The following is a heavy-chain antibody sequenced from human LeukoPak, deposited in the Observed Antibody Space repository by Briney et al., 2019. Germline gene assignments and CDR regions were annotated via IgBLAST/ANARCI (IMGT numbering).Heavy chain of an antibody. J-gene: IGHJ3*02. CDR1: GASINSDTYY. V-gene: IGHV4-39*07. Sequence: SETLSLTCTVSGASINSDTYYWGWIRQPPGKGLEWIGEINHSGSTNYNPSLKSRVTISVDTSKNQFSLKLSSVTAADTAVYYCARVPYSSSSHAFDIWGQGTMVTVSS. CDR3: ARVPYSSSSHAFDI. D-gene: IGHD6-6*01. CDR2: INHSGST.